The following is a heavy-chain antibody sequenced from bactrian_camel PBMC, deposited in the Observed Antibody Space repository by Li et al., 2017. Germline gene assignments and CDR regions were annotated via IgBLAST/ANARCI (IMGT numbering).Heavy chain of an antibody. Sequence: HVQLVESGGGRVQPGESLRLSCAASGYIFRDHYMNWVRQAPGKERVVVSTILSDGTTYYADSVKGRFTISQDNAKDTVYLQMNSLKPEDTAVYYCAADSAAINYGLWGQGTQVTVS. CDR2: ILSDGTT. D-gene: IGHD1*01. CDR3: AADSAAINYGL. CDR1: GYIFRDHY. V-gene: IGHV3S53*01. J-gene: IGHJ4*01.